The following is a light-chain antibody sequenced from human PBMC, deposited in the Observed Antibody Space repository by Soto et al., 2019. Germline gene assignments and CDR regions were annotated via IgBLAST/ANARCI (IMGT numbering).Light chain of an antibody. V-gene: IGKV3D-20*01. Sequence: DIALTQSPATLSLSPLEGATLXFGASQRVSGGFLAWYQQKPGLAPRLILYDTSFRATGIPDRFSGSGSGTDFTLTISRLDPEDFAVYYCQQYGSSPSFGQGTKVDIK. CDR3: QQYGSSPS. J-gene: IGKJ1*01. CDR2: DTS. CDR1: QRVSGGF.